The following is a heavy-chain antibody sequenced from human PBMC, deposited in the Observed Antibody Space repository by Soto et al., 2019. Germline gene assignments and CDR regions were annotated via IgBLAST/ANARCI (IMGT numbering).Heavy chain of an antibody. V-gene: IGHV3-74*01. CDR1: GFAFNTYW. J-gene: IGHJ6*01. D-gene: IGHD1-1*01. Sequence: GGSLRLSCAASGFAFNTYWMHWVRQAPGKGLVWVSRINGDGSSTNYADSVKGRFTISRDNAKDTLYLQMNSLRGEDTAVYYCVRDRNWQLDDCWGQGTTVTVSS. CDR3: VRDRNWQLDDC. CDR2: INGDGSST.